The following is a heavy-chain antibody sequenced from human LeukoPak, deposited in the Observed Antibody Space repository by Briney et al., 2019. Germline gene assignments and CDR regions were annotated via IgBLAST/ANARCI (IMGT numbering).Heavy chain of an antibody. CDR3: ARDIEFST. J-gene: IGHJ3*01. CDR1: GFTFSGYE. Sequence: GGSLRLSCAASGFTFSGYEMNGVRQAPGKGLEWLSLINFSGSNTYSADSMKGRFTISRDNSKDTLYLHMNNLRAEDTAICYCARDIEFSTWGPGTMVTVSS. CDR2: INFSGSNT. V-gene: IGHV3-23*01. D-gene: IGHD3-3*02.